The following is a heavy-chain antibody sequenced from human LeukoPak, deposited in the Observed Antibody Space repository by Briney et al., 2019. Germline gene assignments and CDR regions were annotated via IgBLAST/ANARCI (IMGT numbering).Heavy chain of an antibody. D-gene: IGHD4-17*01. CDR3: ARSSYGDYGFDY. CDR2: IIPIFGTA. Sequence: SVKVSCKASGGTFSSYAISWVRQAPGQGLEWMGGIIPIFGTANYAQKFQGRVTITADESTSTAYMELSSLRSEDTAVYYCARSSYGDYGFDYWGQGTLVTVSS. V-gene: IGHV1-69*13. CDR1: GGTFSSYA. J-gene: IGHJ4*02.